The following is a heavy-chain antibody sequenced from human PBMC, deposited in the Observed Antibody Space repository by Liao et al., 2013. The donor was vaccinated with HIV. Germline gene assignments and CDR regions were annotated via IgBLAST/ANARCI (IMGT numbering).Heavy chain of an antibody. D-gene: IGHD4-23*01. V-gene: IGHV4-34*01. CDR3: ARGTVVRRMQH. CDR2: INHSGST. J-gene: IGHJ1*01. Sequence: QVQLQQWGAGLLKPSETLSLTCAIYGGSFSAYYWSWIRQPPGKGLEWIGEINHSGSTNYYPSLKSRVTISVDTSKNQFSLKLSSVTAADTAVYYCARGTVVRRMQHWGQGTLVTVSS. CDR1: GGSFSAYY.